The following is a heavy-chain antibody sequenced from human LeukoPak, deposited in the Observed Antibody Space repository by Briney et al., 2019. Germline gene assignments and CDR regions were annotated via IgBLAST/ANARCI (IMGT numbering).Heavy chain of an antibody. V-gene: IGHV4-59*12. J-gene: IGHJ5*02. Sequence: SETLSLTCTVSGGSISSYYWGWVRQPPGKGLEWIGFVYYTGSTNYSPSLKSRVTISVDTSKNQFSLTLTSVTAADTAVCYCARLESAAAGNRWFDPWGQGILVTVSS. D-gene: IGHD6-13*01. CDR1: GGSISSYY. CDR3: ARLESAAAGNRWFDP. CDR2: VYYTGST.